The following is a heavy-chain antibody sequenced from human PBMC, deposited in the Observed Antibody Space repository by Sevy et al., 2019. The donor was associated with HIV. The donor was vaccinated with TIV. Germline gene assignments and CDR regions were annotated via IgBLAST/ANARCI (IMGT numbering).Heavy chain of an antibody. CDR2: IGVNNGNT. CDR3: ARDSYYYDMHSSYRPPDY. D-gene: IGHD3-22*01. J-gene: IGHJ4*02. Sequence: ASVKVSCKASGYNFNTYGITWVRQAPGQGLERMGWIGVNNGNTNYAASLQARISMTADTSTVTVSMELRTLTSDDTAISFCARDSYYYDMHSSYRPPDYWGQGTLVTVSS. CDR1: GYNFNTYG. V-gene: IGHV1-18*01.